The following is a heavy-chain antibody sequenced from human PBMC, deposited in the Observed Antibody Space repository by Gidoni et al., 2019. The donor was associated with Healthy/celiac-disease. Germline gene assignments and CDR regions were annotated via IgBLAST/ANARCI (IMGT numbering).Heavy chain of an antibody. CDR3: ARAPLRYFDWLSYRDPPPYFDY. V-gene: IGHV3-11*05. Sequence: QVQLVESGEGLVTHGASLRLSCAASGLTFTDYYMSWIRQAPGKGLEWVSYISSSSSYTNYADSVKGRFTISRDNAKNSLYLQMNSLRAEDTAVYYCARAPLRYFDWLSYRDPPPYFDYWGQGTPVTVSS. J-gene: IGHJ4*02. CDR1: GLTFTDYY. CDR2: ISSSSSYT. D-gene: IGHD3-9*01.